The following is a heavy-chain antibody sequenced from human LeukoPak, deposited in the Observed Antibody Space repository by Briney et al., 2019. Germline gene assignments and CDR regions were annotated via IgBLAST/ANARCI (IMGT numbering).Heavy chain of an antibody. Sequence: SETLSLTCTVSGGSISSYYWSWIRQPPGKGLEWIGYIYYSGSTSYNPSLKSRVIISVDTSKNQFSLKLSSVTAADTAMYYCARHVPYDSGSYYNGIFDYWGQGTLVTVSS. D-gene: IGHD3-10*01. CDR3: ARHVPYDSGSYYNGIFDY. V-gene: IGHV4-59*08. CDR1: GGSISSYY. CDR2: IYYSGST. J-gene: IGHJ4*02.